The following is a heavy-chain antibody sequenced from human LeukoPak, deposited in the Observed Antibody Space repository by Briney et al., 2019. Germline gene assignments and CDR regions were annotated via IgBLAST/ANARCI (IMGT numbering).Heavy chain of an antibody. CDR3: ATDLLYYDILTGYRTYNWFDP. V-gene: IGHV1-24*01. CDR2: FDPEDGET. D-gene: IGHD3-9*01. J-gene: IGHJ5*02. CDR1: GYTFTGYY. Sequence: VASVKVSCKASGYTFTGYYMHWVRQAPGKGLEWMGGFDPEDGETIYAQKFQGRVTMTEDTSTDTAYMELSSLRSEDTAVYYCATDLLYYDILTGYRTYNWFDPWGQGTLVTVSS.